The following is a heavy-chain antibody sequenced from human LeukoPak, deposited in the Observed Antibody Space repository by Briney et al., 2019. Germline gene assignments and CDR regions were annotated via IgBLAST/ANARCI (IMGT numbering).Heavy chain of an antibody. V-gene: IGHV3-48*03. CDR1: GFTSSSYE. CDR3: ARGRWLPRDAFDI. J-gene: IGHJ3*02. CDR2: IRSSGSTI. D-gene: IGHD5-24*01. Sequence: GGSLRPSCAASGFTSSSYEINWVRQAPGKVMEWVSSIRSSGSTIYYADSVKGRFTISRDNAKNSLYLQMNSLRAEDTAVYYCARGRWLPRDAFDIWGQGTMVTVSS.